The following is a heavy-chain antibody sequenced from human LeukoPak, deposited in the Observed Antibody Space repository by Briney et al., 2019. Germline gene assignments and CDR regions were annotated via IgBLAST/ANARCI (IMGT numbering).Heavy chain of an antibody. D-gene: IGHD6-6*01. CDR1: GFTFSSYA. CDR2: ISGSGGST. CDR3: AKDVSSIAAPAEDY. Sequence: GGSLRLSCAASGFTFSSYAMSWVRQAPGKGLEWVSAISGSGGSTYYADSVKGRFTISRDNSKNTLYLQMNSLGAEDTAVYYCAKDVSSIAAPAEDYWGQGTLVTVSS. J-gene: IGHJ4*02. V-gene: IGHV3-23*01.